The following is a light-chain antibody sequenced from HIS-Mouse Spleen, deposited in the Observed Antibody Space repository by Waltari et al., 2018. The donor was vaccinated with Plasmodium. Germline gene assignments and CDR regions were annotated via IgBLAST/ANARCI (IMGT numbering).Light chain of an antibody. V-gene: IGLV1-40*01. J-gene: IGLJ3*02. Sequence: QSVLTQPPSVSGAPGQRVTIPCPGSSSHTGAGYDVHWYQQLPGTAPKLLIYGNSNRPSGVPDRFSGSKSGTSASLAITGLQAEDEADYYCQSYDSSLSGWVFGGGTKLTVL. CDR1: SSHTGAGYD. CDR3: QSYDSSLSGWV. CDR2: GNS.